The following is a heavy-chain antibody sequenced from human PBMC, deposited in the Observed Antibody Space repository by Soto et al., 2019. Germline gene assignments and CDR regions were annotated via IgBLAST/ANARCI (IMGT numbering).Heavy chain of an antibody. CDR3: ARDRSGRLFDY. CDR2: IWYDGTNK. V-gene: IGHV3-33*01. D-gene: IGHD6-19*01. CDR1: GFTFSSSG. Sequence: GGSLRLSCAASGFTFSSSGMHWVRQAPGKGLEWVALIWYDGTNKYYADSVKGRFTISRDNSRNTLYLQMNSLRAEDTAVYYCARDRSGRLFDYWGPGTLVTVSS. J-gene: IGHJ4*02.